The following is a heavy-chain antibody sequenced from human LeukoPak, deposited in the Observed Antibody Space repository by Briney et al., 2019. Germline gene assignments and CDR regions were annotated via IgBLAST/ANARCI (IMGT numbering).Heavy chain of an antibody. Sequence: GGSLRLSCAASVFTFDDYGMSWVGQAAGKELEWVTGINWNGGSTGYADSVKGRFTISRDNAKNSLYLQMNSLRAEDPALYYCARDPYGTYCSSTSCSGYMDVWGKGTTVTVSS. D-gene: IGHD2-2*01. J-gene: IGHJ6*03. CDR2: INWNGGST. CDR1: VFTFDDYG. CDR3: ARDPYGTYCSSTSCSGYMDV. V-gene: IGHV3-20*04.